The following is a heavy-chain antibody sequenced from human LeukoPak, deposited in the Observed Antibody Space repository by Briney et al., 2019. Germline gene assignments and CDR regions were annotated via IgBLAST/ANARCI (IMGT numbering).Heavy chain of an antibody. CDR2: IYTSGST. Sequence: SETLSLTCTVSGGSISSYYWSWIRQPAGKGLEWIGRIYTSGSTNYNPSLKSRVTISVDTSKNQFSLKLSSVTAADTAVYYCARAPSRGSSSSWFDPWGQGTLVTVSS. V-gene: IGHV4-4*07. CDR1: GGSISSYY. D-gene: IGHD6-6*01. CDR3: ARAPSRGSSSSWFDP. J-gene: IGHJ5*02.